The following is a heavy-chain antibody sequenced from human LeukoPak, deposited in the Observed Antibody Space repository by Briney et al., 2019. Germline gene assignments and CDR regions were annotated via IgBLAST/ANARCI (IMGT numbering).Heavy chain of an antibody. D-gene: IGHD3-10*01. V-gene: IGHV3-30*04. Sequence: GGSLRLSCAASGFTFSSYAMHWVRQAPGKGLEWVAVISYDGSNKYYADSVKGRFTISRDNSKNTLYLQMNSLRAEDTAVYYCARDLSSPRFGEFSSYFDYWGQGTLVTVSS. J-gene: IGHJ4*02. CDR3: ARDLSSPRFGEFSSYFDY. CDR2: ISYDGSNK. CDR1: GFTFSSYA.